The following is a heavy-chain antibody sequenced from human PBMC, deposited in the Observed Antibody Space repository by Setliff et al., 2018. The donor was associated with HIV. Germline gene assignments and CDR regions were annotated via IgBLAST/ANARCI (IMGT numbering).Heavy chain of an antibody. CDR3: AREGDGIDF. CDR2: VHYTGNT. J-gene: IGHJ4*02. CDR1: GGSITSSTYY. D-gene: IGHD2-21*02. V-gene: IGHV4-39*02. Sequence: SETLSLTCTVSGGSITSSTYYWGWIRQPPGKGLEWIGTVHYTGNTYHNPSLKSRVTISVEVSKNQISLKLTAVTAADSAVYYCAREGDGIDFWGQGTLVTVSS.